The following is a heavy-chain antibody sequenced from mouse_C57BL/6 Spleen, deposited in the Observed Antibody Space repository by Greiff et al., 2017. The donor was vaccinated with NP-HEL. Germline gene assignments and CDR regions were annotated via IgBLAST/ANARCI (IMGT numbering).Heavy chain of an antibody. CDR3: ARVERGAMDD. Sequence: QVQLQQPGAELVRPGSSVTLSCKASGYTFTSYWMDWEKQRPGQGLEWIGNISPSDSATHYNQKFKDKATLTVDKPASTAYMQLSSLTSEDSAVYYCARVERGAMDDWGQGTSVTVST. CDR2: ISPSDSAT. CDR1: GYTFTSYW. J-gene: IGHJ4*01. V-gene: IGHV1-61*01.